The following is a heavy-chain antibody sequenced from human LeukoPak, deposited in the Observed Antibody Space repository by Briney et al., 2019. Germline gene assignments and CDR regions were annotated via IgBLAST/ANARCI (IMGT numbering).Heavy chain of an antibody. J-gene: IGHJ4*02. D-gene: IGHD1-26*01. V-gene: IGHV3-33*01. CDR2: IWYDGSNK. Sequence: GGSLRLSCAASGFTFSSYGMHWVRQAPGKGLEWVAVIWYDGSNKYYADSVKGRFTISRDNAKNSLYLQMNSLRAEDTALYYCAREKGVGVPFLYDYWGQGTLVTVSS. CDR3: AREKGVGVPFLYDY. CDR1: GFTFSSYG.